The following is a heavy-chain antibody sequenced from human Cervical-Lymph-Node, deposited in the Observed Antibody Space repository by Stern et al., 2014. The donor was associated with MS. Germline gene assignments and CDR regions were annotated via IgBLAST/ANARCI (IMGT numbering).Heavy chain of an antibody. J-gene: IGHJ5*01. D-gene: IGHD5/OR15-5a*01. CDR2: IYSTVRV. CDR1: GGSISSGSHY. V-gene: IGHV4-61*02. Sequence: QVQLQESGPGLVKPSQTLSLTCTVSGGSISSGSHYWSWIRQPAGKGLEWVGLIYSTVRVDSNPSFKGRVTMSVDTSKDQFSLELRSVTAADTAMYYCAREWIYEVSWFDSWGQGSLVIVSS. CDR3: AREWIYEVSWFDS.